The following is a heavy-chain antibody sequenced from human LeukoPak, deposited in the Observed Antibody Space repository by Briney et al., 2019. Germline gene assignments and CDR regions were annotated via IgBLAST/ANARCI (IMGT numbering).Heavy chain of an antibody. V-gene: IGHV4-34*01. Sequence: WETLSLTCAVYGGSFSGYYWSWIRQPPGKGLEWIGEINHSGSTNYNPSLKSRVTISVDTSKNQFSLNLSSVTATDTAVYYCARHWAAGDFDYWGQGSLVSVS. CDR3: ARHWAAGDFDY. D-gene: IGHD6-13*01. CDR1: GGSFSGYY. CDR2: INHSGST. J-gene: IGHJ4*02.